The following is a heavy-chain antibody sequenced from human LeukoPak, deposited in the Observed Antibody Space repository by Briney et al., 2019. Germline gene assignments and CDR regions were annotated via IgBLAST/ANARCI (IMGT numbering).Heavy chain of an antibody. D-gene: IGHD3-22*01. CDR1: GFTVSSNY. V-gene: IGHV3-53*04. CDR3: ARDSYYYDSSGYYYEGSDY. J-gene: IGHJ4*02. CDR2: IYSGGST. Sequence: GGSLRLSCAASGFTVSSNYMSWVRQAPGKGLEWASVIYSGGSTYYADSVKGRFTISRHNSKNTLYLQMNSLRAEDTAVYYCARDSYYYDSSGYYYEGSDYWGQGTLVTVSS.